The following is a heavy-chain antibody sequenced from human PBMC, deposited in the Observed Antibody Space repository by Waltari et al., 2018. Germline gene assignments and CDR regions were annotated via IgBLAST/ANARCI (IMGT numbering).Heavy chain of an antibody. CDR1: GFTFSSYA. V-gene: IGHV3-23*01. J-gene: IGHJ5*02. CDR2: ISGRGGST. D-gene: IGHD2-15*01. CDR3: AKTIVVVAASVGDWFDP. Sequence: EVQLLESGGGLVQPGGSLRLSCAASGFTFSSYAMSWVRQAPGRGLEWVSAISGRGGSTYYADSVKGRFTISRDNSKNTLYLQMNSLRAEDTAVYYCAKTIVVVAASVGDWFDPWGQGTLVTVSS.